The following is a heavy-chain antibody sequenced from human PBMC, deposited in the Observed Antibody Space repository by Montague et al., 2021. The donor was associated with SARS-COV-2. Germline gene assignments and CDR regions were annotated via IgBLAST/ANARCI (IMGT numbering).Heavy chain of an antibody. CDR1: GGSVTSGDYY. J-gene: IGHJ3*02. Sequence: SETLSLTCTVSGGSVTSGDYYWTWIRQPPGKGLEWIGYIYNTGXTXYXXXXKGRVTISMDTSKNQFSLKVDSVSAADTAVYYCATEMPAYDVFDIWGQGTMVTVSS. CDR3: ATEMPAYDVFDI. CDR2: IYNTGXT. D-gene: IGHD2-2*01. V-gene: IGHV4-61*08.